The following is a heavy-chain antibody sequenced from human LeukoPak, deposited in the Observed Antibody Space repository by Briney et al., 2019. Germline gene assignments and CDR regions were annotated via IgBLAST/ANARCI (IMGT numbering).Heavy chain of an antibody. J-gene: IGHJ4*02. V-gene: IGHV3-23*01. Sequence: PGGSLRLSCAASGFTFKNYAMSWVRQAPGKGLEWVSAISGSSGSTYYADSVKGRFTISRDNSKNTLYLQMDSLRAEDTAVYYCAKDREVTANDYYFDYWGQGTLVTVSS. D-gene: IGHD2-21*02. CDR3: AKDREVTANDYYFDY. CDR2: ISGSSGST. CDR1: GFTFKNYA.